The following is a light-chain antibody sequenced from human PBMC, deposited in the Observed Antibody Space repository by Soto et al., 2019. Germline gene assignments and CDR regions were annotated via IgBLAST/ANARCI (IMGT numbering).Light chain of an antibody. CDR3: SSYTLRNTLVL. Sequence: QAVVTQPASVSGSPGQSITISCTGTSSDVGGYNFVSWYQQHPGKAPRLIIYEVSSRPSGVFSRFSGSKSGNTASLTISGLQAEDEADYYCSSYTLRNTLVLFGGGTKLTVL. J-gene: IGLJ3*02. CDR1: SSDVGGYNF. V-gene: IGLV2-14*01. CDR2: EVS.